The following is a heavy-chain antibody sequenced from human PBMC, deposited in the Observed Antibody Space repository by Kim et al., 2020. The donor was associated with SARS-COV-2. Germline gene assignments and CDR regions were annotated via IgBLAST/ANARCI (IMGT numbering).Heavy chain of an antibody. V-gene: IGHV5-51*01. J-gene: IGHJ5*02. D-gene: IGHD3-22*01. CDR3: VRLSSGYRNWFDP. Sequence: SGPAFQGQVTISADKSISTAYLQWSSLKASDTAMYYCVRLSSGYRNWFDPWGQGTLVTVSS.